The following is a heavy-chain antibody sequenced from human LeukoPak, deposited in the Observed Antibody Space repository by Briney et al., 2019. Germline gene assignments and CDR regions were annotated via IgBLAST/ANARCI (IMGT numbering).Heavy chain of an antibody. CDR2: INPNSGGT. CDR1: GYTFTGYY. Sequence: ASVKVSCKASGYTFTGYYMHWVRQAPGQGLEWMGWINPNSGGTNYAQKFQGRVTMTRDTSISTAYMELSRLRSDDAAVYYCARVNEVLVKWGPAAYWGQGTLVTVSS. J-gene: IGHJ4*02. D-gene: IGHD3-9*01. CDR3: ARVNEVLVKWGPAAY. V-gene: IGHV1-2*02.